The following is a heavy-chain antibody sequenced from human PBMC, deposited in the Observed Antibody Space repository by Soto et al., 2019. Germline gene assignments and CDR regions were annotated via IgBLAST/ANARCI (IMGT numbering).Heavy chain of an antibody. V-gene: IGHV3-30*18. Sequence: QVQLVESGGGVVQPGRSLRLSCAASGFTFSSYGMHWVRQAPGKGLEWVAVISYDGSNKYYADSVKARFTISRDNSKNTLYLQMNSLRAEDTAVYYCAKDGTGSSGYGMDVWGQGTTVTVSS. CDR1: GFTFSSYG. CDR3: AKDGTGSSGYGMDV. D-gene: IGHD6-19*01. J-gene: IGHJ6*02. CDR2: ISYDGSNK.